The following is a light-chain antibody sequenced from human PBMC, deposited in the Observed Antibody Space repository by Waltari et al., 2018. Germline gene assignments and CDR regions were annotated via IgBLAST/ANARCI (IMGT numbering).Light chain of an antibody. Sequence: EIVLTQSPATLSLSPGERATLSCRANQSISNFLAWYQQKPGQAPRLLIYTTSNRATGIPARFSGSGSGTDFTLTISSLEPEDFAIYYCQQRGDWPLTFGGGTKVEIK. V-gene: IGKV3-11*01. CDR3: QQRGDWPLT. CDR1: QSISNF. CDR2: TTS. J-gene: IGKJ4*01.